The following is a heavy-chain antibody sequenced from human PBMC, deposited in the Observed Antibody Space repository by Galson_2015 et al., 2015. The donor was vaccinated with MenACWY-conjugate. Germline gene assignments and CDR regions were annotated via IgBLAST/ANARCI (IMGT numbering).Heavy chain of an antibody. CDR2: INTYNGNT. CDR1: GYSFTSYS. Sequence: QSGAEVKKPGESLKVSCKASGYSFTSYSITWVRQAPGQGLEWMGWINTYNGNTDYAQKLQGRVTMTTDTSTSTAYLELRSLRSDDTAVYYCARDVSYCSGGSCYPGGSPHNWFDPWGQGTLVTVSS. J-gene: IGHJ5*02. V-gene: IGHV1-18*01. D-gene: IGHD2-15*01. CDR3: ARDVSYCSGGSCYPGGSPHNWFDP.